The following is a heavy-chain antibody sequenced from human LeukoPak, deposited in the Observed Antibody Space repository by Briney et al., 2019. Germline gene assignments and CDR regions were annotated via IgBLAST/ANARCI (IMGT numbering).Heavy chain of an antibody. CDR2: IIPIFGTA. D-gene: IGHD2-21*01. CDR1: GGTFSSYA. V-gene: IGHV1-69*01. Sequence: ASVKVSCKASGGTFSSYAISWVRQAPGQGLEWMGGIIPIFGTANYAQKFQGRVTITADESKSTAYMELRSLRSEDTAVFYCAREGAHIQAIDYWGQGTLVNVSS. CDR3: AREGAHIQAIDY. J-gene: IGHJ4*02.